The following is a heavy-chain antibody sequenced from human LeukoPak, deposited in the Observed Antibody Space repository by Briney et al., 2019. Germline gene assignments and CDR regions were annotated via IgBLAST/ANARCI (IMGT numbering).Heavy chain of an antibody. Sequence: PSETLSLTCAVYGGSFSGYYWSWIRQPPGKGLEWIGEINHSGSTNYNPSLKSRVTISVDTSKNQFSLKLSSVTAADTAVYYCARGKLDCSGGSRYNPHRTYYFDYWGQGTLVTVSS. V-gene: IGHV4-34*01. CDR3: ARGKLDCSGGSRYNPHRTYYFDY. J-gene: IGHJ4*02. D-gene: IGHD2-15*01. CDR2: INHSGST. CDR1: GGSFSGYY.